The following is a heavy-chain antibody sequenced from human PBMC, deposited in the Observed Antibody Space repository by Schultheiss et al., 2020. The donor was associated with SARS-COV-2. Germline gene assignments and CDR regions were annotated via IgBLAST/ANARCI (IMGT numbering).Heavy chain of an antibody. D-gene: IGHD1-26*01. J-gene: IGHJ6*02. Sequence: GGSLRLSCAASGFTVSSNYMSWVRQAPGKGLEWVAVISYDGSNKYYADSVKGRFTISRDNSKNTLYLQMNSLRAEDTAVYYCARGPVGGMDVWGQGTTVTVSS. CDR3: ARGPVGGMDV. CDR1: GFTVSSNY. CDR2: ISYDGSNK. V-gene: IGHV3-30-3*01.